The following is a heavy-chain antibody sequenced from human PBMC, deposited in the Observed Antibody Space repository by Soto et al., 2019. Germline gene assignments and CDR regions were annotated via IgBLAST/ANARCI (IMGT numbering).Heavy chain of an antibody. CDR2: MNPNSGNT. D-gene: IGHD2-15*01. V-gene: IGHV1-8*01. Sequence: QVQLVQSGAEVKKPGASVKVSCKASGYTFTSYDINWVRQATGQGLEWMGWMNPNSGNTGYAQKFQGRVTMTRNTSISTAYMELSSLRSEDTAVYYCARTDCSGGSCYSNYYYYGMDVWGQGTTVTVSS. J-gene: IGHJ6*02. CDR1: GYTFTSYD. CDR3: ARTDCSGGSCYSNYYYYGMDV.